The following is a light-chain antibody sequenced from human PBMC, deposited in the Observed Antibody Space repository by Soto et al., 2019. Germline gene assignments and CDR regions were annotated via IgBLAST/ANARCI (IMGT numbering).Light chain of an antibody. CDR1: RDISNS. Sequence: DIPMTQSPSSLSASVGDRVTISCRASRDISNSLAWYQRKPGKVPKLLIYAASTLQLGVPSRFSGSGSGTEFTHTISSLQPEDVATYYSQKYNSAPLTCGGGTKVEI. J-gene: IGKJ4*01. CDR3: QKYNSAPLT. CDR2: AAS. V-gene: IGKV1-27*01.